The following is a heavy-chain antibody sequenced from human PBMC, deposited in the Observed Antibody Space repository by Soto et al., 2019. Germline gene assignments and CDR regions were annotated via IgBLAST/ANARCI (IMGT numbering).Heavy chain of an antibody. Sequence: QLQLQESGSGLVKPSQTLSLTCAVSGGSISSGGYSWSWIRQPPGRGLEYIGYIYHSGSTYYNPSLKSPVPLSVDRSKNQFSLKLSSVTAADTAVYYCARVRSGWGIDYWCQGTLVTVSS. D-gene: IGHD6-19*01. CDR2: IYHSGST. J-gene: IGHJ4*02. CDR3: ARVRSGWGIDY. CDR1: GGSISSGGYS. V-gene: IGHV4-30-2*01.